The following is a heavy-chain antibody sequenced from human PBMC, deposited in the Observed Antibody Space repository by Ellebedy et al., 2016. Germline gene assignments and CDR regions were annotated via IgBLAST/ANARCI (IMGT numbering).Heavy chain of an antibody. V-gene: IGHV5-51*01. CDR2: IYPGDSET. CDR1: GYNFTTYW. CDR3: VRQRQASSGWYGGEF. Sequence: GESLKISCKGSGYNFTTYWIAWVRQMPGKGLEWMGIIYPGDSETRYSPSFQGQVTISVDKSTSTAYLQWSSLKASDTAMYYCVRQRQASSGWYGGEFWGQGTLVTVSS. J-gene: IGHJ4*02. D-gene: IGHD6-19*01.